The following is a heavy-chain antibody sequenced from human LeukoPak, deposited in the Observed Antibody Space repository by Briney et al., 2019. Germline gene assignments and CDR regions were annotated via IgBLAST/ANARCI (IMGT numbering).Heavy chain of an antibody. J-gene: IGHJ6*02. Sequence: ASVKVSCKASGYTFTGYYMHWVRQAPGQGLEWMGWINPNSGGTNYAQKFQGRVTMTRDTSISTAYMELRSLRSDDTAVYYCARDPKWLAYYYYGMDVWGQGTTVTVSS. CDR2: INPNSGGT. D-gene: IGHD6-19*01. CDR1: GYTFTGYY. CDR3: ARDPKWLAYYYYGMDV. V-gene: IGHV1-2*02.